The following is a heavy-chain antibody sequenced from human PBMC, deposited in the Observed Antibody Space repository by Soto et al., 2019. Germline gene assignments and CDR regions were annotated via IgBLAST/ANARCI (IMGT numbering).Heavy chain of an antibody. Sequence: GGSLRLSCAASGFTFSSYWMSWVRQAPGKGLEWVANIKQDGSEKYYVDSVKGRFTISRDNAKNSLYLQMNSLRAEDTAVYYCARGGHYYDSSGYLPSYYYYGMDVWGQGTTVTVSS. D-gene: IGHD3-22*01. CDR2: IKQDGSEK. CDR3: ARGGHYYDSSGYLPSYYYYGMDV. J-gene: IGHJ6*02. V-gene: IGHV3-7*01. CDR1: GFTFSSYW.